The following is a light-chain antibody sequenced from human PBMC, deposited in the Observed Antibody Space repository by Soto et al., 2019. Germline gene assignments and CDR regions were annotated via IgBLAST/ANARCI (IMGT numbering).Light chain of an antibody. CDR2: TAS. CDR3: QQSFSAPLT. V-gene: IGKV1-39*01. Sequence: DIQMTQSPSALSSSVAEGVTITCRASQNIKKYLNWYRQKPGKAPDLLIYTASSLQVGFPSRFSGSGSGTDFSLTITSLQPEDSAIYYCQQSFSAPLTFGGGTKVDIK. CDR1: QNIKKY. J-gene: IGKJ4*01.